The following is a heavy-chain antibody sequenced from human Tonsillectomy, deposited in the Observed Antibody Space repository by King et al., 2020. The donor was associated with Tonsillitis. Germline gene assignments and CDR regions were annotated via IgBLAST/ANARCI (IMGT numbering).Heavy chain of an antibody. J-gene: IGHJ4*02. CDR3: ARAAGGNFAY. V-gene: IGHV4-30-4*07. D-gene: IGHD1-26*01. CDR2: ISYSGST. Sequence: QLQESGPGLVKPSQTLSLTCAVSGDSISSGGFSWSWIRQPPGKGLEWIGYISYSGSTYYNPSLKSRVSISADTSKNQFSLKLSSVTAADTAVYYCARAAGGNFAYWGQGTLVTVSS. CDR1: GDSISSGGFS.